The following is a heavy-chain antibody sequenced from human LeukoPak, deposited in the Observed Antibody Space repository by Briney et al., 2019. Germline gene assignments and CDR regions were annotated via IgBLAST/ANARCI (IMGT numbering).Heavy chain of an antibody. J-gene: IGHJ4*02. CDR2: ISGSGGST. CDR3: AKVFYPAAGTGRVDFPFDY. CDR1: GFTFSSYA. Sequence: GGSLRLSCAASGFTFSSYAMSWVRQAPGKGLEWVSSISGSGGSTYYADSVKGRFTISRDNSKTTLYLQMNSLRAEGTAVYYCAKVFYPAAGTGRVDFPFDYWGQGTLVTVSS. V-gene: IGHV3-23*01. D-gene: IGHD6-13*01.